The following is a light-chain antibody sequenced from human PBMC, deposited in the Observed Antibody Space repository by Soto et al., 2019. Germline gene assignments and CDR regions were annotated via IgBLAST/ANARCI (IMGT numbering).Light chain of an antibody. CDR3: QQYGSSPQWT. Sequence: EIVLTQPPGTLSLSPGERATLSCRASQSVSSSYLAWYQQKPGQAPRLLIYGASGRATGIPDRFSGSGSGTDFTLTISRLEPEDFAVYYCQQYGSSPQWTFGQGTKVDIK. J-gene: IGKJ1*01. V-gene: IGKV3-20*01. CDR2: GAS. CDR1: QSVSSSY.